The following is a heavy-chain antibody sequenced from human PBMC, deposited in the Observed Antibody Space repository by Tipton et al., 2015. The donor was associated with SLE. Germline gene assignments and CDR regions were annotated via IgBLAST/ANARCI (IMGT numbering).Heavy chain of an antibody. Sequence: LRLSCTVSGGSISSGSYYWSWIRQPPGKGLEWIGEINQSGSTNYNPSLKSRVTISEDRSEKQISLKLTSVTAADTAVYYCARYLDWKYTFVDYWGQGTLVTVSS. J-gene: IGHJ4*02. D-gene: IGHD3/OR15-3a*01. CDR3: ARYLDWKYTFVDY. CDR2: INQSGST. CDR1: GGSISSGSYY. V-gene: IGHV4-61*01.